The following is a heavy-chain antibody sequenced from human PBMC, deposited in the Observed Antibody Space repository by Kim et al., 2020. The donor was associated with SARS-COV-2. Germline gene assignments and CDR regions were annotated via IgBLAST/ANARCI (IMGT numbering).Heavy chain of an antibody. CDR1: GFTFGDYA. D-gene: IGHD3-22*01. CDR2: IRSKAYGGTT. J-gene: IGHJ6*02. V-gene: IGHV3-49*03. Sequence: GGSLRLSCTAYGFTFGDYAMSWFRQAPGKGLEWVGFIRSKAYGGTTEYAASVKGRFTISRDDSKSIAYLQMNSLKTEDTAVYYCTRGQIGMIVVGGYYYYGMDVWGQGTTVTVSS. CDR3: TRGQIGMIVVGGYYYYGMDV.